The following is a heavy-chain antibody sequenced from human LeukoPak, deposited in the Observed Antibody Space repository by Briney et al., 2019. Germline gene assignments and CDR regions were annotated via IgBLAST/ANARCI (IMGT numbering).Heavy chain of an antibody. CDR2: ISAYSGNT. V-gene: IGHV1-18*01. Sequence: ASVKVSCKASGYTFTTYGLTWVRQAPGQGLEWMGWISAYSGNTNYAQNLQGRVTLTTDTSTSTASMELRSLRSDDTAVYYCARDLGPNNDYAFQYWGQGTLVTVSS. CDR1: GYTFTTYG. J-gene: IGHJ4*02. D-gene: IGHD4-17*01. CDR3: ARDLGPNNDYAFQY.